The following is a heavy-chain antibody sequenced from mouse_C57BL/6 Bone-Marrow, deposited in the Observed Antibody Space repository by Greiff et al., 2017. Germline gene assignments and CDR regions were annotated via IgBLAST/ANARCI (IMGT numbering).Heavy chain of an antibody. CDR3: ARSDYYGSSSLWYFDV. V-gene: IGHV8-12*01. D-gene: IGHD1-1*01. CDR1: GFSLRTSGMG. Sequence: QVTLKVSGPGILQSSQTLSLTCSFSGFSLRTSGMGVSWIRQPSGKGLEWLAHIYWDDDKRYNPSLKSRLTISKDTSRNQVFLKITSVDTADTATYYCARSDYYGSSSLWYFDVWGTGTTVTVSS. CDR2: IYWDDDK. J-gene: IGHJ1*03.